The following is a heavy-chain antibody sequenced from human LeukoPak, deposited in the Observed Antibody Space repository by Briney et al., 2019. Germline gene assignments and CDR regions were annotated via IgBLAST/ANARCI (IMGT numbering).Heavy chain of an antibody. Sequence: PSETLSLTCTVSGGSITSYYWNWIRQPPGKGLEWIGYMYSSGSTNYNPSLKSRVSISFDTSKNQFSVKLTSVTAADTAVYYCARSGTGDEIDYWGQGTLVTVSS. CDR2: MYSSGST. CDR1: GGSITSYY. V-gene: IGHV4-59*01. J-gene: IGHJ4*02. CDR3: ARSGTGDEIDY. D-gene: IGHD7-27*01.